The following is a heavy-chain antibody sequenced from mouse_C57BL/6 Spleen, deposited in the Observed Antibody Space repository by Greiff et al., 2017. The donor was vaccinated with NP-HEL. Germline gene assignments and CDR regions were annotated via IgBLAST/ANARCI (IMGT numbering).Heavy chain of an antibody. J-gene: IGHJ1*03. D-gene: IGHD2-3*01. V-gene: IGHV1-52*01. CDR1: GYTFTSYW. CDR3: ARFDGYYGYFDV. CDR2: IDPSDSET. Sequence: QVQLQQSGAELVRPGSSVKLSCKASGYTFTSYWMHWVKQRPIQGLEWIGNIDPSDSETHYNQKFKDKATLTVDKSSSTAYMQLSSLTSEDSAVYYCARFDGYYGYFDVWGTGTTVTVSS.